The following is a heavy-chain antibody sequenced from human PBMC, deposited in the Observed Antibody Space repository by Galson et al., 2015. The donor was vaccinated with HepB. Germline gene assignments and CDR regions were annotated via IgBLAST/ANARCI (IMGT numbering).Heavy chain of an antibody. Sequence: SVKVSCKASGYTFTSYYMHWVRQAPGQGLEWMGIINPSGGSTSYAQKFQGRVTMTRDTSTSTVYMELSSLRSEDTAVYYCARGREDGITIFGVVIPLGSGGAEYFQHWGQGTLVTVSS. J-gene: IGHJ1*01. CDR2: INPSGGST. CDR3: ARGREDGITIFGVVIPLGSGGAEYFQH. D-gene: IGHD3-3*01. V-gene: IGHV1-46*01. CDR1: GYTFTSYY.